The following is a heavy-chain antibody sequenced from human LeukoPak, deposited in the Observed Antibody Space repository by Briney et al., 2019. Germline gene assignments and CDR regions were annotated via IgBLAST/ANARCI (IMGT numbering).Heavy chain of an antibody. CDR1: RYTFTDYY. CDR2: FNPNRGGT. J-gene: IGHJ4*02. CDR3: ARLSDGSGSAHFDY. Sequence: ASVKVSCKASRYTFTDYYMDWVRQAPGRGLEWMGWFNPNRGGTNYAQKFQGRVTMTRDTSISTAYMELSRLRSDDTAVYYCARLSDGSGSAHFDYWGQGILVIVSS. D-gene: IGHD3-10*01. V-gene: IGHV1-2*02.